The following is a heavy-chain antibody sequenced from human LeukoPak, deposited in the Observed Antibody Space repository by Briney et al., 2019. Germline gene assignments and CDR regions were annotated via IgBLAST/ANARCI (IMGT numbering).Heavy chain of an antibody. CDR3: GRILWFGEYFDY. V-gene: IGHV1-2*02. J-gene: IGHJ4*02. D-gene: IGHD3-10*01. Sequence: ASVKVSCKASGYTFTGYYMHWVRQAPGQGLEWMGWINPNSGGTNYAQKFQGRVTMTRDTSISTAYMELSRLRSDDTAVYYCGRILWFGEYFDYWGQGTLVTVSS. CDR2: INPNSGGT. CDR1: GYTFTGYY.